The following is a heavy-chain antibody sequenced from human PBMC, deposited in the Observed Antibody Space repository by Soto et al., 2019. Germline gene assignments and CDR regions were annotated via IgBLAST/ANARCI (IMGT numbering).Heavy chain of an antibody. D-gene: IGHD4-4*01. CDR2: INPSGGST. CDR3: AISTVTSPGYYYYMDV. Sequence: QVQLVQSGAEVKKPGASVKVSCKASGYTFTSYYMHWVRQAPGQGLEWMGIINPSGGSTSYAQKFQGRVSMTRDTSTSTVYMELSSLRSEDTAVYYCAISTVTSPGYYYYMDVWGKGTPVTVSS. V-gene: IGHV1-46*01. J-gene: IGHJ6*03. CDR1: GYTFTSYY.